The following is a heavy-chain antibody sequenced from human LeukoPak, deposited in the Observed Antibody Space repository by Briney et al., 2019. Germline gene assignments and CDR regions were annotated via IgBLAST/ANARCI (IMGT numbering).Heavy chain of an antibody. J-gene: IGHJ4*02. CDR1: GFDSGAYE. V-gene: IGHV3-48*03. D-gene: IGHD3-16*02. CDR2: FAGSDTTT. Sequence: PGGSLRLSCAAPGFDSGAYETNWVRQAPGKGLEWVAYFAGSDTTTYYADSVKGRFIISRDNARNSLYLQMNSLRAEDTALYYFTTLCYLLDSWGQGTLVTVSS. CDR3: TTLCYLLDS.